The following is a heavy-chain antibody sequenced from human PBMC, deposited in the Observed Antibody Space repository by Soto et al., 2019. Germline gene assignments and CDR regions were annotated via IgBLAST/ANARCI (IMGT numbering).Heavy chain of an antibody. V-gene: IGHV3-30*18. Sequence: GGSLRLSCAASGFTFSSYGMHWVRQAPGKGLEWVAVISYDGSNKYYADSVKGRFTISRDNSKNTLYLQMNSLRAEDTAVYYCAKVLYADPKLYYGSGSDFDYWGQGTLVTVSS. J-gene: IGHJ4*02. CDR2: ISYDGSNK. D-gene: IGHD3-10*01. CDR1: GFTFSSYG. CDR3: AKVLYADPKLYYGSGSDFDY.